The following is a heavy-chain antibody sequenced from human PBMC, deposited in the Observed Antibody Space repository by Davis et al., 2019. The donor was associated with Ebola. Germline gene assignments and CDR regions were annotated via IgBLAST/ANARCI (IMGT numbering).Heavy chain of an antibody. CDR3: TTPGGQDSGYDVFDI. CDR2: IVVDSGYT. V-gene: IGHV1-58*02. J-gene: IGHJ3*02. Sequence: SVKVSCKASAITSITSAMQWVRQARGQRLEWIGWIVVDSGYTNYAQKFQGRVTVTRDTSTTTVYMDLSSLRSEDTALYYCTTPGGQDSGYDVFDIWGQGTMVTVSS. D-gene: IGHD5-12*01. CDR1: AITSITSA.